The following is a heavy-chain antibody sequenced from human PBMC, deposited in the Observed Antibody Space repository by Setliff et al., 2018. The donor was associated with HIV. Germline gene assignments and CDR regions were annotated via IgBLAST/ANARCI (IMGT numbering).Heavy chain of an antibody. J-gene: IGHJ4*02. CDR2: MYYTGST. CDR1: GGSPDSGSYY. D-gene: IGHD6-19*01. V-gene: IGHV4-39*02. CDR3: ARDGGSSGWYFVLGYSDY. Sequence: TLFLTCTVSGGSPDSGSYYWAWIRQPPGKGLEWIGSMYYTGSTYYNPSLKSRVTISIDTSKNQFSLKLNSVTAADTAMYYCARDGGSSGWYFVLGYSDYWGPGTLVTVSS.